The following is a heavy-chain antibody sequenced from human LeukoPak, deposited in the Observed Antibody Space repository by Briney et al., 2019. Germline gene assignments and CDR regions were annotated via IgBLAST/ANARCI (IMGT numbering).Heavy chain of an antibody. Sequence: GGSLRLSCAASGFTFSSYAMSWVRQAPGKGLEWVSAISGSGGSTYYADSVKGRFTISRDNAENTLSLQMNSLRAEDTAVYYCARPVHPLYYYDNSGYFSAFDMWGQGTMVTVSS. CDR3: ARPVHPLYYYDNSGYFSAFDM. V-gene: IGHV3-23*01. CDR2: ISGSGGST. D-gene: IGHD3-22*01. J-gene: IGHJ3*02. CDR1: GFTFSSYA.